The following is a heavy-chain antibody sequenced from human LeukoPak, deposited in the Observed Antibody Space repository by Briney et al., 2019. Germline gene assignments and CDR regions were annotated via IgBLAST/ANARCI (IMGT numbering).Heavy chain of an antibody. V-gene: IGHV4-34*01. CDR2: INHSGST. CDR3: ASSSMTTVTPLDY. CDR1: GGSFSGYY. Sequence: SETLSLTCAVYGGSFSGYYWSWIRQPPGKGLEWIGEINHSGSTNYNPSLKGRVTISVDTSKNQFSLKPSSVTAADTAVYYCASSSMTTVTPLDYWGQGTLVTVSS. J-gene: IGHJ4*02. D-gene: IGHD4-11*01.